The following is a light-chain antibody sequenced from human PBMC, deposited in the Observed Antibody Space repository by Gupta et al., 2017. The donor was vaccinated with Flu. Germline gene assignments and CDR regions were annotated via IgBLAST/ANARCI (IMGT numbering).Light chain of an antibody. CDR3: QQYNSWPPPWT. V-gene: IGKV3-15*01. CDR1: QSVSSN. J-gene: IGKJ1*01. Sequence: EIVMTQSPATLSVSPGERATLSCRASQSVSSNLAWYQQKPGQSPRLLIYGASSRAIGIPARFSGSGSGTEFTLTINSLQSEDFAVYYCQQYNSWPPPWTFGQGTKVEIK. CDR2: GAS.